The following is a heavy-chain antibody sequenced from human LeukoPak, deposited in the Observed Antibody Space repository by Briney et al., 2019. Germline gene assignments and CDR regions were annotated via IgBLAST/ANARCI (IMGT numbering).Heavy chain of an antibody. Sequence: GGSLTLSCAPSGFTFSSYSMNWVRQAPGKGLEWVSSISSSSSYIYYADSVKGRFTISRDNAKNSLCLPMNSVRAEDTDVYFCARARSIPLGRKYYFDYWGQGTLVTVSS. J-gene: IGHJ4*02. D-gene: IGHD2-15*01. CDR2: ISSSSSYI. CDR3: ARARSIPLGRKYYFDY. CDR1: GFTFSSYS. V-gene: IGHV3-21*01.